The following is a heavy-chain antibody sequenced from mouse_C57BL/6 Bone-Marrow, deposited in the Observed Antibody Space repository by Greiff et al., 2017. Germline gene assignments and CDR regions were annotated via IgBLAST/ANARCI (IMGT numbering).Heavy chain of an antibody. Sequence: QVQLQQPGAELVMPGASVKLSCKASGYTFTSYWMHWVKQRPGQGLEWIGEIDPSDSYTNYNQKFKGKSTLTVDKSSSTAYMQLSSLTSEDSAVYYCARRLYYYAMCSSGERNSVT. V-gene: IGHV1-69*01. J-gene: IGHJ4*01. CDR2: IDPSDSYT. CDR1: GYTFTSYW. CDR3: ARRLYYYAMCS. D-gene: IGHD1-1*02.